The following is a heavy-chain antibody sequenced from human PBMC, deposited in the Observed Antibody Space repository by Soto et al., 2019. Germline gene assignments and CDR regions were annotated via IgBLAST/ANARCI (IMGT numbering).Heavy chain of an antibody. V-gene: IGHV4-39*01. CDR2: IYYSGST. D-gene: IGHD3-16*01. J-gene: IGHJ3*02. CDR3: ARLDSQYDYIWGEDAFDI. Sequence: SETLSLTCTVSGGSISSSSYYWGWIRQPPGKGLEWIGSIYYSGSTYYNPSLKSQVTISVDTSKNQFSLKLSSVTAADTAVYYCARLDSQYDYIWGEDAFDIWGQGTMVTVSS. CDR1: GGSISSSSYY.